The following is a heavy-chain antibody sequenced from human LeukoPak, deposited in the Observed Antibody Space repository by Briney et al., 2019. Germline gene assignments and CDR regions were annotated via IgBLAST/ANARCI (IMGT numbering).Heavy chain of an antibody. V-gene: IGHV1-2*02. J-gene: IGHJ3*02. D-gene: IGHD3-10*01. CDR1: GYTFTGYY. CDR2: INPNSGGT. Sequence: ASVKVSCKASGYTFTGYYMHWVRQAPGQGLEWMGWINPNSGGTNYAQKFQGRVTMTRDTSISTAYMELSRLRSDDTAVYYCAGTMVRGVIKGGAFDIWGQGTMVTVSS. CDR3: AGTMVRGVIKGGAFDI.